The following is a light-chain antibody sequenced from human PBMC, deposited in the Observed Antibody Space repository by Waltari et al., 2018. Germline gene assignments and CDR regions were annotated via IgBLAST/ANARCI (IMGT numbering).Light chain of an antibody. CDR2: LGS. V-gene: IGKV2-28*01. Sequence: LPVTPGEPASISCRSSQSLLHSNGYNYLDWYLQKPGQSPQLLIYLGSNRASGVPDRFSGSGSGTDFTLKISRVEAEDVGVYYCMQALQTPNTFGQGTKLEIK. CDR3: MQALQTPNT. CDR1: QSLLHSNGYNY. J-gene: IGKJ2*01.